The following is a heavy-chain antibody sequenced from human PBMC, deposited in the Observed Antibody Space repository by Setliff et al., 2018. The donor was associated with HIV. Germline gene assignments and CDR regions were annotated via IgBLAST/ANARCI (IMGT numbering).Heavy chain of an antibody. CDR1: GGTFSSYA. Sequence: SVKVSCKASGGTFSSYAISWVRQAPGQGLEWMGRIIPILGTANYAQKFQGRVTITADKSTSTAYMELSSLRSEDTAVYYCASVHYDFWSCYSPADYWGQGTLVTVSS. V-gene: IGHV1-69*04. D-gene: IGHD3-3*01. J-gene: IGHJ4*02. CDR2: IIPILGTA. CDR3: ASVHYDFWSCYSPADY.